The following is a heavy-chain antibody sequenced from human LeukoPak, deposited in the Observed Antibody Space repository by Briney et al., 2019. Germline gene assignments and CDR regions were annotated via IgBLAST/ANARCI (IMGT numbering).Heavy chain of an antibody. Sequence: SETLSLTCSVSGGSISSRSYYWGWIRHPQGKGLEWIGTIHHTANTYYNPSLKSRVTISVDTSKNQFSLNLSSVTAADTAVYFCARTSVGGSGWVPFDYWGQGTLVTVSS. V-gene: IGHV4-39*01. CDR2: IHHTANT. J-gene: IGHJ4*02. CDR3: ARTSVGGSGWVPFDY. D-gene: IGHD6-19*01. CDR1: GGSISSRSYY.